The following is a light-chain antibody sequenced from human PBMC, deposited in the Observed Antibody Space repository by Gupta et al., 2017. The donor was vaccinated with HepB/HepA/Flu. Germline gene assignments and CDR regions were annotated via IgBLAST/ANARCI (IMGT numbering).Light chain of an antibody. V-gene: IGLV7-43*01. CDR1: TGAVTGAYY. J-gene: IGLJ3*02. CDR2: SAY. CDR3: LLSFGDGWV. Sequence: QTVVTQEPSRTVYPAGTVTLTCASGTGAVTGAYYPNWFQQKPGQAPRALIYSAYNKHSWTPARFSGSLLGGKAALTLSGVQPEDEADYYGLLSFGDGWVFGGGTKLTVL.